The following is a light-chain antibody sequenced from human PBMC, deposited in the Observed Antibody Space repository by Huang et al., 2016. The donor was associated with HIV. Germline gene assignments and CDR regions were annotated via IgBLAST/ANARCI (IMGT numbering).Light chain of an antibody. CDR3: QQYDTWPPLT. J-gene: IGKJ4*01. CDR2: GAS. V-gene: IGKV3-15*01. CDR1: QSVGGK. Sequence: ILLTQFPATLSVSPGQRVTLSCRASQSVGGKLAWYQQRPGQAPRLLIYGASTLFPTSPDRLNGSGSGTEFTLTISSLQSEDFAVYYCQQYDTWPPLTFGGGTKV.